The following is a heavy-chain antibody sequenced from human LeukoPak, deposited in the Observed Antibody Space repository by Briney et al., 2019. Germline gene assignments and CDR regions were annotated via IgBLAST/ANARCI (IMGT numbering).Heavy chain of an antibody. CDR3: ARGNSGSLGTFDY. CDR1: GYSFSTYW. CDR2: IYPGDSDT. V-gene: IGHV5-51*01. D-gene: IGHD5-12*01. Sequence: GESLEISCKASGYSFSTYWIGWVRQMPGKGLEWMGIIYPGDSDTRYSPSFQGQVTISADKSVNIAYLQWSSLKASDTAMYYCARGNSGSLGTFDYWGQGTLVTVSS. J-gene: IGHJ4*02.